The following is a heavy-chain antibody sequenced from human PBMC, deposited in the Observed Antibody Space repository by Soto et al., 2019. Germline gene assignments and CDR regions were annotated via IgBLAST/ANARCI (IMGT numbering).Heavy chain of an antibody. Sequence: QVQLVQSGAEVKKTGASVKVSCKASGYTFTSYYMHWVRQAPGQGLEWMGIINPSGGSTSYAQKFQGRVTMTRDTSTSTVYMELSSLRSEDTAVYYCARGHDILTSYYSGWFDPWGQGTLVTVSS. J-gene: IGHJ5*02. V-gene: IGHV1-46*03. CDR2: INPSGGST. D-gene: IGHD3-9*01. CDR3: ARGHDILTSYYSGWFDP. CDR1: GYTFTSYY.